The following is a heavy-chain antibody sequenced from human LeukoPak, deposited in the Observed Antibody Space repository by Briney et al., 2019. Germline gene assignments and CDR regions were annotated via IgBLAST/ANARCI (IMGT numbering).Heavy chain of an antibody. D-gene: IGHD3-10*01. V-gene: IGHV3-21*01. J-gene: IGHJ6*03. CDR1: GFTFSSYN. Sequence: AGGSLRLSCAASGFTFSSYNMNWVRQAPGKGLEWVSSISSSSSYIYYADSVKGRFTISRDNAKNSLYLQMNSLRAEDTAVYYCARDPQKSYYGSGKYYYYYYMDVWGKGTTVTVSS. CDR3: ARDPQKSYYGSGKYYYYYYMDV. CDR2: ISSSSSYI.